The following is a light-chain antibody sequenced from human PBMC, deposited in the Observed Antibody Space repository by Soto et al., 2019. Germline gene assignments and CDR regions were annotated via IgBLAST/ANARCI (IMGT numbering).Light chain of an antibody. Sequence: DIVMTQTPLSLSVTPGQPASISCKSSQSLVFSDGKTYFYWYLQKPGQPPQLLIYGVSNRFSGVPDRFSGRASGTDFTLKISRVEAEDIGIYYCMQTVQFPWTFGQGTKVEIK. CDR1: QSLVFSDGKTY. V-gene: IGKV2D-29*01. J-gene: IGKJ1*01. CDR3: MQTVQFPWT. CDR2: GVS.